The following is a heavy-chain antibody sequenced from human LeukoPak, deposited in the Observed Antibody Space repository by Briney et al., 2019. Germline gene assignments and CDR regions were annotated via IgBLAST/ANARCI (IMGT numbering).Heavy chain of an antibody. V-gene: IGHV3-11*04. D-gene: IGHD6-13*01. Sequence: TGGSLRLSCAASGFTFSDYYMSWIRQAPGKGLEWVSYISSSGSTIYYVDSVKGRFTISRDNAKNSLYLQMNSLRAEDTAVYYCARDGSSGYSSSWYRYNEYYFDYWGQGTLVTVSS. CDR2: ISSSGSTI. CDR3: ARDGSSGYSSSWYRYNEYYFDY. CDR1: GFTFSDYY. J-gene: IGHJ4*02.